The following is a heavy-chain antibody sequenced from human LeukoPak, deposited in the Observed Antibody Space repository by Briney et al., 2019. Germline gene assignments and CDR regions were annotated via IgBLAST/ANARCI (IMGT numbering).Heavy chain of an antibody. Sequence: PGESLKTSCKGSGYSFTNYWIGWGRQMPGKGLELMRIIYPCDSGTRYSPSFEGQVTISAEKTISTAYLQWSSLKASETAMYYCARQDGSVSYYPPDDAFYIWGQGTMVTVSS. J-gene: IGHJ3*02. CDR2: IYPCDSGT. CDR1: GYSFTNYW. D-gene: IGHD3-10*01. CDR3: ARQDGSVSYYPPDDAFYI. V-gene: IGHV5-51*01.